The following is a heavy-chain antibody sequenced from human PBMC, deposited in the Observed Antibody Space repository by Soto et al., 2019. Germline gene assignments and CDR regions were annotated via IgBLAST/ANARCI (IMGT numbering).Heavy chain of an antibody. D-gene: IGHD3-3*01. J-gene: IGHJ6*02. CDR2: INPNSGGT. CDR1: GYTFTGYD. CDR3: ARGILRFLEWLSPVDGMDV. Sequence: QVQLVQSGAEVKKPGASVKVSCKASGYTFTGYDMHWVRQAPGQGLEWMGWINPNSGGTNYAQKFQSRVRMTRDTSIRTAYMELSRLGSDDTAVYYCARGILRFLEWLSPVDGMDVLGQGTTVTVSS. V-gene: IGHV1-2*02.